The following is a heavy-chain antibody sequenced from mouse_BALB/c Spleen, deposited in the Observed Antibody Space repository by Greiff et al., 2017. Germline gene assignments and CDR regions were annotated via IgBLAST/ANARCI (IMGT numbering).Heavy chain of an antibody. CDR2: IWAGGST. J-gene: IGHJ4*01. D-gene: IGHD1-2*01. V-gene: IGHV2-9*02. CDR3: ARDYRYAYYAMDY. Sequence: VKLVESGPGLVAPSQSLSITCTVSGFSLTSYGVHWVRQPPGKGLEWLGVIWAGGSTNYNSALMSRLSISKDNSKSQVFLKMNSLQTDDTAMYYCARDYRYAYYAMDYWGQGTSVTVSS. CDR1: GFSLTSYG.